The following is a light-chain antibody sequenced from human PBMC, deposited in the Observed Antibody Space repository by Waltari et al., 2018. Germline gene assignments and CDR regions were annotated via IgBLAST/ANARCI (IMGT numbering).Light chain of an antibody. CDR1: SSAVGFSNY. Sequence: QSALTQPASVSGSPGQSIPISCTGTSSAVGFSNYLPWYQQHPVKAPKLMIYDVSARPSGVSNRFSGSKSGNTASLTISGLQAEDEADYYCNSYAGSSSWVFGGGTKLTVL. CDR2: DVS. CDR3: NSYAGSSSWV. J-gene: IGLJ3*02. V-gene: IGLV2-14*01.